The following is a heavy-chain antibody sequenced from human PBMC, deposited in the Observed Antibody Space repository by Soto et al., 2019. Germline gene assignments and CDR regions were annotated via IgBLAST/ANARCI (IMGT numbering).Heavy chain of an antibody. CDR2: ISGSGGST. CDR1: GFTFSSYA. Sequence: EVQLLESGGGLVQPGGSLRLSCAASGFTFSSYAMSWVRQAPGKGLEWVSAISGSGGSTYYADSVKGRFTISRDNSKNTMYLEMNSLRAEDTAVYYCAKASGWFGEFDYWGQGTLVTVSS. D-gene: IGHD3-10*01. CDR3: AKASGWFGEFDY. V-gene: IGHV3-23*01. J-gene: IGHJ4*02.